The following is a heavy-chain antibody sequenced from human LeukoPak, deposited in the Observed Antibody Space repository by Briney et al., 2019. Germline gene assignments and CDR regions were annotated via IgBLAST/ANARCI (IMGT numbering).Heavy chain of an antibody. J-gene: IGHJ4*02. CDR3: AKLLLETGGVGEEFDY. Sequence: PGGSLRLSCAASGFTFSSYAMYWVRQAPGKGLEWVAFIWSDGNKKYYADSVKGRFTISRDNSRNTVNLQMNSLTSEDTAVYYCAKLLLETGGVGEEFDYWGQRTLVTVSS. CDR1: GFTFSSYA. CDR2: IWSDGNKK. D-gene: IGHD2-8*02. V-gene: IGHV3-30*02.